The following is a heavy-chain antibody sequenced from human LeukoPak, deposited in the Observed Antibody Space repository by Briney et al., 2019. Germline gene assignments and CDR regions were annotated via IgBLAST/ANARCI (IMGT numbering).Heavy chain of an antibody. CDR2: ISGSGGST. V-gene: IGHV3-23*01. Sequence: GGSLRLSCAASGFTFSSYAMSWVRQAPGKGLEWVSAISGSGGSTYYADSVKGRFTISRDNSKSTLLLQMNSLRVEDTAVYYCARGSPNYDILTDYTHFDYWGQGILVTVTS. CDR1: GFTFSSYA. CDR3: ARGSPNYDILTDYTHFDY. J-gene: IGHJ4*02. D-gene: IGHD3-9*01.